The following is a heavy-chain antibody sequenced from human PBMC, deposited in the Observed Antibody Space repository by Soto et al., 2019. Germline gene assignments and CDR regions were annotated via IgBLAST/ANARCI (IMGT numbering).Heavy chain of an antibody. CDR3: ARVATVSHYLDH. D-gene: IGHD4-17*01. Sequence: QAQLVESGGGVVQPGRSLRLSCADSGFTFNTYGMHWVRQAPGKGLEWVALISYDGSKRFYADSVKGRFTISRDNSKDTLYLQMNSLTPEDTAVYYCARVATVSHYLDHWGQGTLVTVS. V-gene: IGHV3-30*03. J-gene: IGHJ4*02. CDR2: ISYDGSKR. CDR1: GFTFNTYG.